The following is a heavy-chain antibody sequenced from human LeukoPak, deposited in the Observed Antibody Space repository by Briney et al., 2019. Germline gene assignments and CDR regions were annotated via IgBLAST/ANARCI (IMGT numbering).Heavy chain of an antibody. CDR3: ARLSSSWYHFDY. J-gene: IGHJ4*02. CDR2: IYHSGST. V-gene: IGHV4-30-2*01. CDR1: GGSISSGGYS. D-gene: IGHD6-13*01. Sequence: SETLSLTCAVSGGSISSGGYSWSWIRQPPGKGLEWIGYIYHSGSTYYNPSLKSRVTISVDRSKNQSSLKLSSVTAADTAVYYCARLSSSWYHFDYWGQGTLVTVSS.